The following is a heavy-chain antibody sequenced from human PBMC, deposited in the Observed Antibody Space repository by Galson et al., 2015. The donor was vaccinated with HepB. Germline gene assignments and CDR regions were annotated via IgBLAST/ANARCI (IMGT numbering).Heavy chain of an antibody. CDR3: ARNGARYGDYPGGTFDY. D-gene: IGHD4-17*01. Sequence: SLRLSCAASGFTFSSYWMSWVRQAPGKGLEWVANIKQDGSEKYYVDSVKSRFTISRDNAKNSLYLQMNSLRAEDTAVYYCARNGARYGDYPGGTFDYWGQGTLVTVSS. J-gene: IGHJ4*02. V-gene: IGHV3-7*03. CDR2: IKQDGSEK. CDR1: GFTFSSYW.